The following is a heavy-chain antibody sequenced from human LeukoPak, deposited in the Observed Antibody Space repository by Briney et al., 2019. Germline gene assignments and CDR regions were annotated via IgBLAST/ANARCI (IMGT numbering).Heavy chain of an antibody. CDR1: GFTFRSYS. V-gene: IGHV3-21*01. D-gene: IGHD2-21*02. Sequence: GGSLRLSCAASGFTFRSYSMNWVRQAPGKGLEWVSSISISSGYIYYADSVKGRFTISRDNAKNSLYLQMNSLRAEDTAVYFCARSDYCGGDCYSSLSNYWGQGTLVTVSS. J-gene: IGHJ4*02. CDR3: ARSDYCGGDCYSSLSNY. CDR2: ISISSGYI.